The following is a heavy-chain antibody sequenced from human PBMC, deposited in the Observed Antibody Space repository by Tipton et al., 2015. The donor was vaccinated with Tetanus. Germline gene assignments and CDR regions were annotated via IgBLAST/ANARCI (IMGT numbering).Heavy chain of an antibody. D-gene: IGHD4-11*01. CDR1: GGSIRSGDYF. J-gene: IGHJ4*02. V-gene: IGHV4-30-4*01. Sequence: TLSLTCTVSGGSIRSGDYFWSWLRQSPGGGLEWIGYINSLGSTWYNPSLKSRVTISVDSSKNQFSLKLSSMTAADTAVYYCVRAPYSSPGQYYFDSWGRGTLVTVSS. CDR2: INSLGST. CDR3: VRAPYSSPGQYYFDS.